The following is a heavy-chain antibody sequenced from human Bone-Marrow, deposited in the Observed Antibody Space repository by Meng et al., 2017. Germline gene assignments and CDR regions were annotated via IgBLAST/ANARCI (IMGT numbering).Heavy chain of an antibody. V-gene: IGHV3-21*01. D-gene: IGHD1-26*01. Sequence: GEFLKISCAASGFTFSSYAMSWVRQAPGKGLEWVSSISSSSSYIYYADSVKGRFTISRDNAKNSLYLQMNSLRAEDTAVYYCARPGRWELLDLYYFDYWGQGTLVTVSS. CDR2: ISSSSSYI. J-gene: IGHJ4*02. CDR1: GFTFSSYA. CDR3: ARPGRWELLDLYYFDY.